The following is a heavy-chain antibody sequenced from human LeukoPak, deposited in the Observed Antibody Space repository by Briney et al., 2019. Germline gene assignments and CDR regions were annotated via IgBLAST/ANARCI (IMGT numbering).Heavy chain of an antibody. Sequence: SETLSLTCTVSGYSISSGYYWGWIRPPPGKGLEWIGSIYHSGSTYYNPSLKSRVTISVDTSKNQFSLKLSSVTAADTAVYYCARPPTGWGQGTLVTVSS. CDR2: IYHSGST. J-gene: IGHJ4*02. D-gene: IGHD4-17*01. CDR1: GYSISSGYY. CDR3: ARPPTG. V-gene: IGHV4-38-2*02.